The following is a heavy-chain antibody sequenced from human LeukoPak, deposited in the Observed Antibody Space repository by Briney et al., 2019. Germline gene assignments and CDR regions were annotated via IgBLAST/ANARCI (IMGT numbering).Heavy chain of an antibody. V-gene: IGHV4-59*01. CDR3: AREQDGSSWPGIDY. J-gene: IGHJ4*02. CDR1: GGSISSYY. D-gene: IGHD6-13*01. Sequence: PSETLSLTCTVSGGSISSYYWSWIRQPPGKGLEWIGYIYYSGSTNYNPSLKSRVTISVDTSKNQFSLKLSSVTAADTAVYYCAREQDGSSWPGIDYWGQGTLVTVSS. CDR2: IYYSGST.